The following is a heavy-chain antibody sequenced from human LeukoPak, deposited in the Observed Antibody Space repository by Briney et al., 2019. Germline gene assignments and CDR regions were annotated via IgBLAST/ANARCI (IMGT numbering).Heavy chain of an antibody. V-gene: IGHV3-23*01. CDR1: GFTFSNYA. CDR2: STAGGGST. D-gene: IGHD3-10*01. J-gene: IGHJ4*02. CDR3: AKDRAFGQFLWGNDY. Sequence: GGSLRLSCAASGFTFSNYAMSWVRQAPGKGLEWVSTSTAGGGSTYYADSVKGRFTISRDNSKNTLYLQMNSLRAEDTALYYCAKDRAFGQFLWGNDYWGQGTLVTVSS.